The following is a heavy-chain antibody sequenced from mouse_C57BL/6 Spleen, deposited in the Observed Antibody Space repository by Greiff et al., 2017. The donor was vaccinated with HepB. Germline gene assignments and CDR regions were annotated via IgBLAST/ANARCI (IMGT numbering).Heavy chain of an antibody. D-gene: IGHD1-1*01. CDR2: IDPSDSYT. Sequence: QVQLKQPGAELVKPGASVKLSCKASGYTFTSYWMQWVKQRPGQGLEWIGEIDPSDSYTNYNQKFKGKATLTVDTSSSTAYMQLSSLTSEDSAVYYCARRAVLLRAMDYWGQGTSVTVSS. CDR3: ARRAVLLRAMDY. V-gene: IGHV1-50*01. CDR1: GYTFTSYW. J-gene: IGHJ4*01.